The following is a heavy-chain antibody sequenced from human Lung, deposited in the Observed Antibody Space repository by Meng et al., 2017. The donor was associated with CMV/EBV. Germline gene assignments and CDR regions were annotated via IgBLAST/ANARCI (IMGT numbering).Heavy chain of an antibody. J-gene: IGHJ5*02. D-gene: IGHD2-8*02. Sequence: ASISSHYWSWIRQSPGKGLEWIGYMYYSGISNYNPSLGGRATILLDMSKNQFSLKLTSVTAADTAVYFCARYYCSGSSCYTTNWFDPWXQGIXVTVSS. CDR2: MYYSGIS. CDR3: ARYYCSGSSCYTTNWFDP. V-gene: IGHV4-59*11. CDR1: ASISSHY.